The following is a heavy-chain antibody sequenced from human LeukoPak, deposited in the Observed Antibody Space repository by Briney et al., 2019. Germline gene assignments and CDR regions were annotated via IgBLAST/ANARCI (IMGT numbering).Heavy chain of an antibody. V-gene: IGHV3-30*02. J-gene: IGHJ4*02. D-gene: IGHD5-24*01. Sequence: GGSLRLSCAASGFTFSSYGMHWVRQAPGKGLEWVAFIRYDGSNKYYADSVKGRFTISRDNSKNTLYLQMNSLRAEDTAVYYCARSEMATILGFDYWGQGTLVTVSS. CDR1: GFTFSSYG. CDR2: IRYDGSNK. CDR3: ARSEMATILGFDY.